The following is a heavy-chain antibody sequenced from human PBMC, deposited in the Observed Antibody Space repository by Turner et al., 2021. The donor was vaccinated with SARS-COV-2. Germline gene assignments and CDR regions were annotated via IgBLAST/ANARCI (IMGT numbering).Heavy chain of an antibody. D-gene: IGHD3-22*01. CDR1: GFTFSSYS. V-gene: IGHV3-21*01. J-gene: IGHJ3*02. Sequence: EVQLVESGGGLVKPGGSLRLSCAASGFTFSSYSMNWVRQAPGKGLEWVSSISSSSSYIYYADSVKGRFTISRDNAKNSLYLQTNSLKAEDTAVYYCARARWDYYDSSGYYPNAFDIWGQGTMVTVSS. CDR3: ARARWDYYDSSGYYPNAFDI. CDR2: ISSSSSYI.